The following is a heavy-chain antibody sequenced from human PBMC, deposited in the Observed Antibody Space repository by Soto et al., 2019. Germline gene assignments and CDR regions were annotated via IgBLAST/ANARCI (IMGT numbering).Heavy chain of an antibody. J-gene: IGHJ4*02. CDR1: GGSVSSGSYY. CDR3: ARAQVGYDFWSGYYRMYYFDY. CDR2: IYYSGST. Sequence: PSETLSLTCTVSGGSVSSGSYYWSWIRQPPGKGQEWIGYIYYSGSTNYNPSLKSRVTISVDTSKNQFSLKLSSVTAADTAVYYCARAQVGYDFWSGYYRMYYFDYWGQGTLVTVSS. D-gene: IGHD3-3*01. V-gene: IGHV4-61*01.